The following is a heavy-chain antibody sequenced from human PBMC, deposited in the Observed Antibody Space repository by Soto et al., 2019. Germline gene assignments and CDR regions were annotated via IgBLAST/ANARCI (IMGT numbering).Heavy chain of an antibody. CDR2: INHSGST. V-gene: IGHV4-34*01. CDR1: GGSFSGYY. Sequence: LSLTCAIYGGSFSGYYWSWIRQPPGKGLEWIGEINHSGSTNYNPSLKSRVTISVDTSKNQFSLKLSSVTAADTAVYYCARGRYYFGYWGQGTLVTVSS. J-gene: IGHJ4*02. CDR3: ARGRYYFGY.